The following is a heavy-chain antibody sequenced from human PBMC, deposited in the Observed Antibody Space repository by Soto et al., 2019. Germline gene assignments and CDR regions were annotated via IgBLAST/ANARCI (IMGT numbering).Heavy chain of an antibody. V-gene: IGHV1-3*01. CDR3: TRWIESYPVS. CDR2: INAGNGNT. CDR1: GYTFTSYA. J-gene: IGHJ1*01. D-gene: IGHD1-26*01. Sequence: ASVKVSCNASGYTFTSYAMHLVRQAPGQRLEWMGWINAGNGNTKYSQKFQGRVTITRDTSASTAYLQMSSLKREDTAVYYCTRWIESYPVSWGQGTSVTVSS.